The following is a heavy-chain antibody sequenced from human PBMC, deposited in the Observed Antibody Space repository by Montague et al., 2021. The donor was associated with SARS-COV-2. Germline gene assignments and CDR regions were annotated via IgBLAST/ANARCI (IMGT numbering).Heavy chain of an antibody. CDR3: ARGRQHINMVVVVVTGGEYYFDF. CDR1: AGSFSDYS. V-gene: IGHV4-34*01. CDR2: INHRGST. D-gene: IGHD3-22*01. Sequence: SETLSLTCTVYAGSFSDYSWTWIRQPPGKGLEWLGEINHRGSTYYNPSLRSRVTISVDTSKNQFSLKMTSWTAADTAVYYCARGRQHINMVVVVVTGGEYYFDFWGQGTLVAVSS. J-gene: IGHJ4*02.